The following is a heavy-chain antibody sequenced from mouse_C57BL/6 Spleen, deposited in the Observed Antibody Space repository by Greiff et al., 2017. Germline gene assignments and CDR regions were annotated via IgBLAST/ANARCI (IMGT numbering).Heavy chain of an antibody. CDR3: ARGGCIYYGYDDAMDY. D-gene: IGHD2-2*01. Sequence: VQLQQSGAELMKPGASVKLSCKATGYTFTGYWIEWVKQRPGHGLEWIGEILPGSGSTNYNEKFKGKATFTADTSSTTAYMQLSSLTTEDSAIYYCARGGCIYYGYDDAMDYWGQGTSVTVSS. V-gene: IGHV1-9*01. CDR2: ILPGSGST. J-gene: IGHJ4*01. CDR1: GYTFTGYW.